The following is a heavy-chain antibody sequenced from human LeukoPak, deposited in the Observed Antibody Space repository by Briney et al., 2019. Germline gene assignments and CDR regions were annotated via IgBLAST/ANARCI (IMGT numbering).Heavy chain of an antibody. CDR2: FDPEDGET. J-gene: IGHJ5*02. CDR1: GYTLTELS. CDR3: TTWALPVFDP. Sequence: ASVTVSCTVSGYTLTELSMHWVRQAPGKGLEWMGGFDPEDGETIYAQKFQGRVTMTEDTSTDTAYMELSSLRSEDTAVYYCTTWALPVFDPWGQGTLVTVSS. V-gene: IGHV1-24*01.